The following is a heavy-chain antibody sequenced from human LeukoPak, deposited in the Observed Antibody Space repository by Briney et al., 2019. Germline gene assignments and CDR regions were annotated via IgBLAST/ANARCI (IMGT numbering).Heavy chain of an antibody. CDR3: AELGITMIGGV. V-gene: IGHV3-48*04. CDR1: GFTFSSYS. J-gene: IGHJ6*04. D-gene: IGHD3-10*02. Sequence: RGSLRLSCAASGFTFSSYSMNWVRQAPGKGLEWVSYIGSSSSTIYYADSVKGRFTISRDNAKNSLYLQMNSLRAEDTAVYYCAELGITMIGGVWGKGTTVTISS. CDR2: IGSSSSTI.